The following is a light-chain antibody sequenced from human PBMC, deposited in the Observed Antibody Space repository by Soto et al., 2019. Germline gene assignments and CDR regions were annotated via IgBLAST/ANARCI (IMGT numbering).Light chain of an antibody. CDR1: HDIGNS. Sequence: DIQMTQSPPSLSASVGDRVTITCQASHDIGNSLNWYQDKPGHAPKLVIYDAYNLETGVPSTFSGNGYGTDFTFTISSLRPEDIATYYCQKSDHLPLFGPGTRVDMK. CDR2: DAY. V-gene: IGKV1-33*01. CDR3: QKSDHLPL. J-gene: IGKJ3*01.